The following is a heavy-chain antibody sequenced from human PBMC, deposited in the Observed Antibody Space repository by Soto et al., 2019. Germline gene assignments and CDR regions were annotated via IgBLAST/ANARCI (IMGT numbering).Heavy chain of an antibody. Sequence: QVHLVQSGAEVKKPGASVKVSCKASGYTFTNYDINWVRQAPGQGLEWMGWISTYTGNTNYAQKLQGRVTMTTDTSPSTAYMELRSLRSDATAVYYCAGGYYYGSGRPTPGGMDVWGQGTTVTVSS. V-gene: IGHV1-18*01. J-gene: IGHJ6*02. CDR3: AGGYYYGSGRPTPGGMDV. D-gene: IGHD3-10*01. CDR1: GYTFTNYD. CDR2: ISTYTGNT.